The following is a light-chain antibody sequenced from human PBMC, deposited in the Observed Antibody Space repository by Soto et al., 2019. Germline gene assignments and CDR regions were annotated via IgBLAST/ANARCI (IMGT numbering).Light chain of an antibody. CDR3: QSYDNSLSSSV. J-gene: IGLJ2*01. V-gene: IGLV1-40*01. Sequence: QSVLTQPPSVSGAPGQRVTISCTGRSSNIGAGYDVHWYQQLPGTAPKLLIYGDTNRPSGVPDRFSGSKSGTSASLAITGLQAEDEADYYCQSYDNSLSSSVFGGGTKLTVL. CDR2: GDT. CDR1: SSNIGAGYD.